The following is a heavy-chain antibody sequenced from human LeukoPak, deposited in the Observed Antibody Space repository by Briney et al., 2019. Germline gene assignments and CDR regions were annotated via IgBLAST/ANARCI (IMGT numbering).Heavy chain of an antibody. D-gene: IGHD3-3*01. CDR1: GGSFSGYY. V-gene: IGHV4-34*01. CDR2: INHSGST. Sequence: SETLSLTCAVYGGSFSGYYWSWIRQPPGKGLEWIGEINHSGSTNYNPSLKSRVTISVDTPKNQFSLKLSSVTAADTAVYYCARAPLRFLRPYNWFDPWGQGTLVTVSS. CDR3: ARAPLRFLRPYNWFDP. J-gene: IGHJ5*02.